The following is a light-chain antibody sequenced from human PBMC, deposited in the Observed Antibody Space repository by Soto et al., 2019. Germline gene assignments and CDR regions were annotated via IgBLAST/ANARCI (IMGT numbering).Light chain of an antibody. V-gene: IGKV3-15*01. Sequence: EIVMTQSPATLSVSPGESATLSCRASQSVSSDLAWYQQKPGQAPRLLIYYTSTRATGFPARFSGSGSGTEFTLTISSLQSEDSAFYYCQQYNTWPITFGQGTRLEIK. J-gene: IGKJ5*01. CDR3: QQYNTWPIT. CDR2: YTS. CDR1: QSVSSD.